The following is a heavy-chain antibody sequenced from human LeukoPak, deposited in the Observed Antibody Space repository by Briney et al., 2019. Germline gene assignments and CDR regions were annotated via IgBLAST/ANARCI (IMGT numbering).Heavy chain of an antibody. CDR2: IASDGSST. J-gene: IGHJ4*02. V-gene: IGHV3-74*01. CDR1: GFTFSSYW. D-gene: IGHD4-23*01. Sequence: GGSLRLSCAASGFTFSSYWMSWVRQAPGKGLVWVSLIASDGSSTTYADSVKGRFSISRDNAKNTLYLQMNSLRAEDTAVYYCARGRPHGNDYWGQGTLVTVSS. CDR3: ARGRPHGNDY.